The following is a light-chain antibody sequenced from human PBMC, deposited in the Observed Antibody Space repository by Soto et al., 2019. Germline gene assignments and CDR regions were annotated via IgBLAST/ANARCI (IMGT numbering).Light chain of an antibody. J-gene: IGKJ2*01. Sequence: DFVMTQTPDSLAVSLGERPTINCKSSPSVLSSSNNKNYLAWYQQKPGQPPKLLIYWASTRDSGVPDRFSGSGSGTDFTLTISSLQAEDVAVYYCQQYYSTPYTFGQGTKLEIK. CDR2: WAS. V-gene: IGKV4-1*01. CDR3: QQYYSTPYT. CDR1: PSVLSSSNNKNY.